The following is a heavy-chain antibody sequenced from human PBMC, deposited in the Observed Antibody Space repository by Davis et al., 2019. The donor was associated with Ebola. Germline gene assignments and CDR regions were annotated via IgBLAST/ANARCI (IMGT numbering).Heavy chain of an antibody. D-gene: IGHD6-19*01. CDR2: MFHTGST. Sequence: MPSETLSLTCAVSGGSISSGSYSWSWIRQPPGKGLEGIGYMFHTGSTYYNPSLKSRVTLSVDTSKNQLSLKVNYVTAADTAVYYCWTYSSFWHIRSYSVDVWGQGTTVTVS. J-gene: IGHJ6*02. CDR1: GGSISSGSYS. V-gene: IGHV4-30-2*01. CDR3: WTYSSFWHIRSYSVDV.